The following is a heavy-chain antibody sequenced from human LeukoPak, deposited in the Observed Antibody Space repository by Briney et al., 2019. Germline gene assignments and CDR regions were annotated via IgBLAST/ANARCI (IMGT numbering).Heavy chain of an antibody. D-gene: IGHD4-17*01. CDR1: GYTFTSYY. CDR3: AVDYGDYARLDY. CDR2: INPSGGST. V-gene: IGHV1-46*01. Sequence: ASVKVSCKASGYTFTSYYMHWVRQAPGQGLEWMGIINPSGGSTSYAQKFQGRVTIIADKSTSTAYMELSSLRSEDTAVYYCAVDYGDYARLDYWGQGTLVTVSS. J-gene: IGHJ4*02.